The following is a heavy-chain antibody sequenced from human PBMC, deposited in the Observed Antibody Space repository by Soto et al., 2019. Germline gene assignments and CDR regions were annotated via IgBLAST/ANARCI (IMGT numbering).Heavy chain of an antibody. Sequence: GASVKVSCKASGYTFTSYYMHWVRQAPGQGLEWMGIINPSGGSTSYAQKFQGRVTMTRDTSTSTVYMELSSLRSEDTAVYYCARDLTVSSSGFNWFDPWGQGTLVTVSS. V-gene: IGHV1-46*03. D-gene: IGHD6-6*01. CDR2: INPSGGST. CDR3: ARDLTVSSSGFNWFDP. J-gene: IGHJ5*02. CDR1: GYTFTSYY.